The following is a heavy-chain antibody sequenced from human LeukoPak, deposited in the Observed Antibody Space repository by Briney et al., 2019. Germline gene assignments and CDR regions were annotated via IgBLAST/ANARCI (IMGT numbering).Heavy chain of an antibody. V-gene: IGHV1-46*01. Sequence: GASVKVSCKASEYAFTRHYMHWVRQAPGQGLEWMGLINPSGSSTIYAQKFQGRVTMTRDMSTSTDYMELSSLRSEDTAVYYCARDNSVGDYAWWFDPWGQGTLVTVSS. D-gene: IGHD1-26*01. CDR1: EYAFTRHY. CDR2: INPSGSST. J-gene: IGHJ5*02. CDR3: ARDNSVGDYAWWFDP.